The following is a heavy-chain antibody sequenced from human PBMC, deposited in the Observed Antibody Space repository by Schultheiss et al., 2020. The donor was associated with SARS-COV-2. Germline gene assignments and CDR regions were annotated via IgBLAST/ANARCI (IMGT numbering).Heavy chain of an antibody. V-gene: IGHV4-34*01. CDR1: GGSFSGYY. CDR3: ARDRAIAADGTRDDAFDI. Sequence: SETLSLTCAVYGGSFSGYYWSWIRQPPGKGLEWIGEINHSGSTNYNPSLKSRVSISVDRSNNQFSLKLSSVTAADTAVYYCARDRAIAADGTRDDAFDIWGQGTMVTV. CDR2: INHSGST. J-gene: IGHJ3*02. D-gene: IGHD6-13*01.